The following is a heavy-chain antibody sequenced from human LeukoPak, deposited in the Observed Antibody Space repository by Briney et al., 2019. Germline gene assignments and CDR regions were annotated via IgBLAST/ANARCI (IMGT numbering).Heavy chain of an antibody. CDR3: ARHGLSDDFWSGYYHYYYYYYMDV. CDR2: IYHSGST. D-gene: IGHD3-3*01. CDR1: GYSISSGYY. J-gene: IGHJ6*03. V-gene: IGHV4-38-2*01. Sequence: SETLSLTCAVSGYSISSGYYWGWIRQPPGKGLEWIGGIYHSGSTYYNPSLKSRVTISVDTSKNQFSLKLSSVTAADTAVYYCARHGLSDDFWSGYYHYYYYYYMDVWGKGTTVTVSS.